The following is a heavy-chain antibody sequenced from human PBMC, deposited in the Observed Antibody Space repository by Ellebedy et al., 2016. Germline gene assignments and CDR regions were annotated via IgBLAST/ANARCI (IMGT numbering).Heavy chain of an antibody. CDR3: ATKIAVAGGIEH. CDR2: ISYSGST. Sequence: SETLSLTCTVSGGSISTRTYFWGWIRQPPGKGLEWIGSISYSGSTDYAPSLKSRVNISVDPSRSQFSLRLSSVTAADTSVYFCATKIAVAGGIEHWGQGTLVTVAS. J-gene: IGHJ5*02. V-gene: IGHV4-39*01. CDR1: GGSISTRTYF. D-gene: IGHD6-19*01.